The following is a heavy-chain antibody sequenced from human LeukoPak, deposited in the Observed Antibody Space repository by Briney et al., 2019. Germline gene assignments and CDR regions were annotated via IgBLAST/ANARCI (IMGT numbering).Heavy chain of an antibody. CDR1: GFTFSSYE. V-gene: IGHV3-23*01. D-gene: IGHD2-15*01. CDR2: ISGSGGST. J-gene: IGHJ6*03. CDR3: AKEGFYCSGGSCYSFYFYYMDV. Sequence: GGTLRLSCVASGFTFSSYEMNWVRQAPGKGLEWVSAISGSGGSTYYADSVKGRFTISRDNSKNTLYLQMNSLRAEDTAVYYCAKEGFYCSGGSCYSFYFYYMDVWGKGTTVTVSS.